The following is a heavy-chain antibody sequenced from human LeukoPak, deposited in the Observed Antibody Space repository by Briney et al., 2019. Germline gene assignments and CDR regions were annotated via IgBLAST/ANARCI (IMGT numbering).Heavy chain of an antibody. J-gene: IGHJ4*02. CDR3: ARVLAMIRGAPFDY. D-gene: IGHD3-10*01. CDR2: INTNTGNP. Sequence: ASVKVSCKASGYTFTSYGMNWVRQAPGQGLEWMGWINTNTGNPTYAQDFTGRFVFSLDTSVSTAYLQISSLKAEDTAVYCCARVLAMIRGAPFDYWGQGTLVTVSS. CDR1: GYTFTSYG. V-gene: IGHV7-4-1*02.